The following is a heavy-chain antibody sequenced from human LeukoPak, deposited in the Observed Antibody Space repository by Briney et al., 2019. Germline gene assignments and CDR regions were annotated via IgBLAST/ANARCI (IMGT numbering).Heavy chain of an antibody. V-gene: IGHV3-21*01. CDR2: ISSSSSYI. CDR1: GFTFSSYS. Sequence: NPGGSLRLSCAASGFTFSSYSMNWVRQAPGKGLEWVSSISSSSSYIYYADSVKGRFTISRDNAKNSLYPQMNSLRAEDTAVYYCAISTDYYDSSGSGPVAKDYWGQGTLVTVSS. CDR3: AISTDYYDSSGSGPVAKDY. D-gene: IGHD3-22*01. J-gene: IGHJ4*02.